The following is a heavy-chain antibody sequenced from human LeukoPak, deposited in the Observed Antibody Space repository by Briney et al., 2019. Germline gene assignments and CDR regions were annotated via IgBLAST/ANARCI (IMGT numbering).Heavy chain of an antibody. CDR1: GDSVSSNSAA. CDR3: ARGGYYGSGSYCRFDY. CDR2: TYYRSKWYN. J-gene: IGHJ4*02. D-gene: IGHD3-10*01. V-gene: IGHV6-1*01. Sequence: SQTLSLTCAISGDSVSSNSAAWNWIRQSPSRGLEWLGRTYYRSKWYNEYAISVKSRITINPDTSKNQLSLQLNSVTPEDTAVYYCARGGYYGSGSYCRFDYWGQRTLVTVSS.